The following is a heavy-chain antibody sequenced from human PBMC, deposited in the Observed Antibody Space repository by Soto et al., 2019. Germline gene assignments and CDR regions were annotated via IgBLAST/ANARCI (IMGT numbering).Heavy chain of an antibody. CDR1: GYSFTSYW. CDR2: IDPSDSYT. Sequence: GESLKISCKGSGYSFTSYWISWVRQMPGKGLEWMGRIDPSDSYTNYSPSFQGHVTISADKPISTAYLQWSSLKASDTAMYYCARLVRYDSSGYPVGHWGQGTLVTVSS. J-gene: IGHJ4*02. V-gene: IGHV5-10-1*01. CDR3: ARLVRYDSSGYPVGH. D-gene: IGHD3-22*01.